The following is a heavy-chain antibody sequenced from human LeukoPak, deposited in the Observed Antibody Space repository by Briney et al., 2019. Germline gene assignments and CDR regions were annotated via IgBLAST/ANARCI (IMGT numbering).Heavy chain of an antibody. CDR3: ARDRLGTYYYDT. D-gene: IGHD3-22*01. J-gene: IGHJ4*02. CDR1: GGSISSYY. V-gene: IGHV4-59*06. Sequence: SETLSLTCNVSGGSISSYYWGWIRQHPGKGLEWIGYIYYSGSTYYNPSLKSRVTISVDTSKNQFSLNLSSVTAADTAVYYCARDRLGTYYYDTWGQGTLVTVSS. CDR2: IYYSGST.